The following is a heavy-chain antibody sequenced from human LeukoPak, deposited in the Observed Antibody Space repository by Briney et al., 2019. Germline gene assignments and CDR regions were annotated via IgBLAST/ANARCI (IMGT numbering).Heavy chain of an antibody. Sequence: SQTLSLTCTVSGGSINSGDYYWSWIRQPPGKGLEWIGYIYYNGSTYYNPSLKSRVTISVDTSKNQFSLKLTSVTAADTAVYYCASGELNYYDSSGSCLYYGMGVWGQGTTVTVSS. CDR3: ASGELNYYDSSGSCLYYGMGV. J-gene: IGHJ6*02. V-gene: IGHV4-30-4*01. D-gene: IGHD3-22*01. CDR2: IYYNGST. CDR1: GGSINSGDYY.